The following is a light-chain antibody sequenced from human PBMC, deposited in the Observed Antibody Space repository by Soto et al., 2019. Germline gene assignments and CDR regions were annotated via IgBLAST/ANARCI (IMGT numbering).Light chain of an antibody. Sequence: QSVLTQPASVSGSPGQSITISCTGTSSDIGDYNYVSWYRQNPGKAPKLMIYEVTNRPSGVSNRFSGSKSGNTASLIITGLQAEDEADYCCTSYTSSDTVIFGGGTKLTVL. CDR2: EVT. V-gene: IGLV2-14*01. CDR1: SSDIGDYNY. CDR3: TSYTSSDTVI. J-gene: IGLJ2*01.